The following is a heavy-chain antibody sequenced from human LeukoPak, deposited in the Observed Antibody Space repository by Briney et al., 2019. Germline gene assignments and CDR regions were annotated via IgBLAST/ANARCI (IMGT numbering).Heavy chain of an antibody. V-gene: IGHV1-2*02. J-gene: IGHJ4*02. D-gene: IGHD3-22*01. CDR3: ARDFTTYYYDSSGYPLGL. Sequence: GASVKVSCKASGYTFTGYYMHWVRQAPGQGLEWMGWINPNSGGTNYAQKFQGRVTMTRDTSISTAYMGLSRLRSDDTAVYYCARDFTTYYYDSSGYPLGLWGQGTLVTVSS. CDR1: GYTFTGYY. CDR2: INPNSGGT.